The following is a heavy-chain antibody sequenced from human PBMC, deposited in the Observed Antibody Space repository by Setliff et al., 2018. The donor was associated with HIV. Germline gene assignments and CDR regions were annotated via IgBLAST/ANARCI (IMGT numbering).Heavy chain of an antibody. CDR1: GYTFTSYW. J-gene: IGHJ4*02. CDR2: IYPGDSDT. Sequence: GESLKISCTGSGYTFTSYWIGWVRQIPGKGLEWMGIIYPGDSDTRYSPSFQGRVTIPADTSINTASLQWSSLQASDTAMYYCARRASKASLDYWGQGTLVTVSS. CDR3: ARRASKASLDY. V-gene: IGHV5-51*01.